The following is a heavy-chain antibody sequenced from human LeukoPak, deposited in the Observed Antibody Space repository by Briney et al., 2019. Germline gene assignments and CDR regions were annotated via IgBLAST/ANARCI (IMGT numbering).Heavy chain of an antibody. CDR3: ARGTVTLDY. J-gene: IGHJ4*02. V-gene: IGHV4-39*07. CDR1: ISXSSYY. CDR2: IYYSGNT. D-gene: IGHD4-17*01. Sequence: ISXSSYYWGWIXQPPGKGLEWIGSIYYSGNTNYNPSLKSRITIAIDTSKNQFSLKLSSVTAADTAVYYCARGTVTLDYWGQGTLVTVSS.